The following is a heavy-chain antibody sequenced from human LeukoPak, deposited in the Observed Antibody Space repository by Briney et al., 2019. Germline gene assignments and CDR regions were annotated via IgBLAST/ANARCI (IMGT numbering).Heavy chain of an antibody. CDR3: ASAWNDYKDY. V-gene: IGHV4-34*01. CDR1: GGSFSGYY. CDR2: INHSGST. J-gene: IGHJ4*02. Sequence: SETLSLTCAVYGGSFSGYYWSWIRQPPGKGLEWIGEINHSGSTNYNLSLKSRVTISVDTSKNQFSLKLSSVTAADTAVYYCASAWNDYKDYWGQGTLVTVSS. D-gene: IGHD4-11*01.